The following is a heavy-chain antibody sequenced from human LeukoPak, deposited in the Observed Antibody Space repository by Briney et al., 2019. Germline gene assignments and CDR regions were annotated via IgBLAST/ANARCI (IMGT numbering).Heavy chain of an antibody. J-gene: IGHJ4*02. CDR3: ARDPKTYYGDFATLGY. CDR1: GGTFSSYA. Sequence: ASVKVSCKASGGTFSSYAISWVRQAPGQGLEWMGGIIPIFGTANYAQKFQGRVTITADESTSTAYMELNSLRAEDTAVYYCARDPKTYYGDFATLGYWGQGTLVTVSS. V-gene: IGHV1-69*01. CDR2: IIPIFGTA. D-gene: IGHD4-17*01.